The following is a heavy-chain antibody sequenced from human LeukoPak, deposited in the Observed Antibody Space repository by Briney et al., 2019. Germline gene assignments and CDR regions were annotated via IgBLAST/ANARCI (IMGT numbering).Heavy chain of an antibody. V-gene: IGHV3-7*03. CDR2: IKQDGSEK. J-gene: IGHJ6*02. CDR1: GFTFSSYA. CDR3: ARDRIVVRGVIKYYYYGMDV. D-gene: IGHD3-10*01. Sequence: PGGSLRLSCAASGFTFSSYAMSWVRQAPGKGLEWVANIKQDGSEKYHVDSVKGRFTISRDNAKNSLYLQMNSLRAEDTAVYYCARDRIVVRGVIKYYYYGMDVWGQGTTVTVSS.